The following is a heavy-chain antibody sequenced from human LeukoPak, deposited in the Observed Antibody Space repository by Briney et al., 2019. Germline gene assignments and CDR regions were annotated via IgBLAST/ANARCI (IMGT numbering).Heavy chain of an antibody. Sequence: PSETLSLTCTVSGGSIFNSDYYWGWTRQPPGKGLELIGNIYYSGSAYYNSSLKSRVSISVDTSKNQFSLKLSSVTASDTAVYYCARDTYYYDSSGYSAFDIWGQGTMVTVSS. CDR2: IYYSGSA. D-gene: IGHD3-22*01. CDR1: GGSIFNSDYY. J-gene: IGHJ3*02. CDR3: ARDTYYYDSSGYSAFDI. V-gene: IGHV4-39*02.